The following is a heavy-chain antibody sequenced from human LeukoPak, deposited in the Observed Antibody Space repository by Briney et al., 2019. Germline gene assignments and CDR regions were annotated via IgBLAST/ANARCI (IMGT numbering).Heavy chain of an antibody. J-gene: IGHJ5*02. CDR2: INHSGST. V-gene: IGHV4-34*01. CDR3: ARGRAMIVVVTDNWFDP. CDR1: GFTFSSYA. D-gene: IGHD3-22*01. Sequence: GSLRLSCAASGFTFSSYAMSWVRQPPGKGLEWIGEINHSGSTNYNPSLKSRVTISVDTSKNQFSLKLSSVTAADTAVYYCARGRAMIVVVTDNWFDPWGQGTLVTVSS.